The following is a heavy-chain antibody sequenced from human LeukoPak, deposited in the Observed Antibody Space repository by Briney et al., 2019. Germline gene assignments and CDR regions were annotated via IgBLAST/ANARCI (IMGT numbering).Heavy chain of an antibody. Sequence: SETLSLTCAVFGGSFIGYYWTWIRQPPGKGLEWIGEINHSGSTSYKSSLKSRVTISVDTSKDQFSLKLSSVTAADTAVYYCARRQYSGNDKVIFDNWGQGTLVTVSS. J-gene: IGHJ4*02. CDR3: ARRQYSGNDKVIFDN. CDR1: GGSFIGYY. D-gene: IGHD5-12*01. V-gene: IGHV4-34*01. CDR2: INHSGST.